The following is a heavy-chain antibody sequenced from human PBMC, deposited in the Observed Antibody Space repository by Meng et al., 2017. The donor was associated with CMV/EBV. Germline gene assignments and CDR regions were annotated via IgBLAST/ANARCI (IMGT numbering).Heavy chain of an antibody. CDR1: GNIFTKNG. Sequence: ASVKVSCKAPGNIFTKNGISWVRQAPGQRLEWMGWISADNQNTNLVQRFQGRVTMTIETSTNTAYVELRSLGSDDTAVYYCAMGGDYGDYHDPFDYWGQGTLVTVSS. CDR3: AMGGDYGDYHDPFDY. CDR2: ISADNQNT. V-gene: IGHV1-18*01. J-gene: IGHJ4*02. D-gene: IGHD4-17*01.